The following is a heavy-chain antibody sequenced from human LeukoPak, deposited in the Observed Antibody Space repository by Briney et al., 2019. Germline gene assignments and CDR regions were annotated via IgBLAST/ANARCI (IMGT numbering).Heavy chain of an antibody. CDR3: AKKLPPASFYFDF. V-gene: IGHV3-23*01. CDR2: IGAGYYT. D-gene: IGHD3-16*02. J-gene: IGHJ4*02. Sequence: PGGSLSLSCVAYGFTFSDYDMTWVRQAPGKGLKYVSSIGAGYYTFYAGSVKGRFSISRDNSKNTLYLHMNNLRADDTAVYFCAKKLPPASFYFDFWGQGSLVTVSS. CDR1: GFTFSDYD.